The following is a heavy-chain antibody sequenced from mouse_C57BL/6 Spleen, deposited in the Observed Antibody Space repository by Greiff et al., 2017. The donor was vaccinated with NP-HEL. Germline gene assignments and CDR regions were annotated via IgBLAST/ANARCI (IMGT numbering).Heavy chain of an antibody. CDR1: GFTFTDYY. D-gene: IGHD1-1*01. Sequence: EVKLVESGGGLVQPGGSLSLSCAASGFTFTDYYMSWVRQPPGKALEWLGFIRNKANGYTTEYSASVKGRFTISRENSQSILYLQMNALRAEDSATYYCARSPYYYGSSYGWYFDVWGTGTTVTVSS. J-gene: IGHJ1*03. CDR2: IRNKANGYTT. V-gene: IGHV7-3*01. CDR3: ARSPYYYGSSYGWYFDV.